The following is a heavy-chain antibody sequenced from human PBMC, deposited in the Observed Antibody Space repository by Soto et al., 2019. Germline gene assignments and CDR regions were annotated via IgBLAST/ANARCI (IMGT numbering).Heavy chain of an antibody. CDR1: GYTFTNYY. V-gene: IGHV1-46*01. CDR3: ARVDDVRGYLFHH. Sequence: ASVKVSCKASGYTFTNYYMHWVRQAPGQGLECMGIINPSGGSTTYAQKFQGRVTMTRDTSTSTVYMELSSLSSEDTAVYYCARVDDVRGYLFHHCGHGTPVTVSA. CDR2: INPSGGST. D-gene: IGHD3-22*01. J-gene: IGHJ1*01.